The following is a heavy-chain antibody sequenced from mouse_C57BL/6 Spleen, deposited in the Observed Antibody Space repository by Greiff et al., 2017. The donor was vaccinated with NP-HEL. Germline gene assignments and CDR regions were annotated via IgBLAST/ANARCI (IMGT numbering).Heavy chain of an antibody. CDR2: IYPGSGST. D-gene: IGHD2-2*01. J-gene: IGHJ2*01. V-gene: IGHV1-55*01. CDR1: GYTFTSYW. Sequence: VQLQQSGAELVKPGASVKMSCKASGYTFTSYWITWVKQRPGQGLEWIGDIYPGSGSTNYNEKFKSKATLTVDTSSSTAYMQLSSLTSEDSAVYYCARGGGYDGYYVDYWGQGTTLTVSS. CDR3: ARGGGYDGYYVDY.